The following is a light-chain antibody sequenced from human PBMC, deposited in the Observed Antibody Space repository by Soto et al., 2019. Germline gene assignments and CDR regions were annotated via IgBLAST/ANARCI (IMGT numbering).Light chain of an antibody. CDR3: QQYYSYPIT. CDR2: AAS. Sequence: VVMTQSPATLSVSPGERATLSCRASQSVYNKLAWYQQKPGQAPRLLVYAASTLQSGVPSRFSGSGSGTDFTLTISCLQSEDFATYYCQQYYSYPITFGQGTRLEIK. V-gene: IGKV3-15*01. CDR1: QSVYNK. J-gene: IGKJ5*01.